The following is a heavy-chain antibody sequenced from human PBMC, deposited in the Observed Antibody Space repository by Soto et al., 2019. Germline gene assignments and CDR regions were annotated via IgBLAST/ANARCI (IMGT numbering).Heavy chain of an antibody. J-gene: IGHJ4*02. CDR1: GGTFSSYA. CDR2: IIPIFGTA. D-gene: IGHD3-16*01. Sequence: QVQLVQSGAEVKKPGSSVNVSCKASGGTFSSYAISWVRHAPGQGLEWMGGIIPIFGTANYAQKFQGRVTITADKSTSTACMELSSLRSEDKAVYYCARDRPRGGEIDYWGQGTLVTVSS. CDR3: ARDRPRGGEIDY. V-gene: IGHV1-69*06.